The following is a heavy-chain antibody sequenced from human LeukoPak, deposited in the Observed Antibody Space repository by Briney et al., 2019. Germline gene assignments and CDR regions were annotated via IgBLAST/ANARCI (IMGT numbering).Heavy chain of an antibody. V-gene: IGHV3-23*01. CDR2: ISGSGGST. J-gene: IGHJ6*03. Sequence: PGGSLRLPCAASGFISSTYAMSWVRQAPGKGLEWVSVISGSGGSTYDADSVKGRFIISRDNSKNTLYLQMNSLRAEDTAVYYCAKGTTVTTAPPWYYMDVWGKGTTVTVSS. CDR1: GFISSTYA. CDR3: AKGTTVTTAPPWYYMDV. D-gene: IGHD4-17*01.